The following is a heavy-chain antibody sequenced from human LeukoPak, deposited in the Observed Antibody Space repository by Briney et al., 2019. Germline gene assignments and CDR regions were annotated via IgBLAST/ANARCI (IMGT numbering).Heavy chain of an antibody. D-gene: IGHD3-22*01. V-gene: IGHV1-2*02. J-gene: IGHJ4*02. CDR2: INPNSGGT. CDR3: ARDPPHYYDSSGYYSNFDY. CDR1: GYTFTGYY. Sequence: ASVKVSCKASGYTFTGYYMHWVRQAPGQGLEWMGWINPNSGGTNYAQKFQGRVTMTRDTSISTAYMELSRLRSDDTAVYYCARDPPHYYDSSGYYSNFDYWGQGTLVTVSS.